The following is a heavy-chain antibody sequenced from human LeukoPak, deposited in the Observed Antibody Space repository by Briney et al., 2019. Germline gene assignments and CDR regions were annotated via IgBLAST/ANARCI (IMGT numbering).Heavy chain of an antibody. CDR3: ATKQWLAPPPDS. V-gene: IGHV3-74*01. CDR2: INTDGTVT. J-gene: IGHJ4*02. D-gene: IGHD6-19*01. Sequence: GGSLRLSCAASGFTFSKYWMLWVRQAPGKGLESVSRINTDGTVTTYADSVKGRFTVSRGDADNTMFLQMNSVRDEDTAVYYCATKQWLAPPPDSWGQGTPVTVSS. CDR1: GFTFSKYW.